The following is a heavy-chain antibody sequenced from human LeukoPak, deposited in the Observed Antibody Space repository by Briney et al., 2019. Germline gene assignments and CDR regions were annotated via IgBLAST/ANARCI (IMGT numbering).Heavy chain of an antibody. CDR1: GYSFTSYW. V-gene: IGHV5-51*01. CDR3: AKLRSLYRSLSGHFDY. CDR2: TYPGDSDT. J-gene: IGHJ4*02. D-gene: IGHD6-6*01. Sequence: GESLKISCKGSGYSFTSYWIGWVRQMPGKGLEWMGITYPGDSDTRYSQSFQGQVTISADKSINTAYLQWSSLKASDTAMYYCAKLRSLYRSLSGHFDYWGQGTLVTVSS.